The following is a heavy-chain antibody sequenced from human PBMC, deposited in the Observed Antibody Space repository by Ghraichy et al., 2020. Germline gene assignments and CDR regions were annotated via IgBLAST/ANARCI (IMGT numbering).Heavy chain of an antibody. CDR1: GYTLTELS. J-gene: IGHJ5*02. Sequence: ASVKVSCKVSGYTLTELSMHWVRQAPGKGLEWMGGFDPEDGETIYAQKFQGRVTMTEDTSTDTAYMELSSLRSEDTAMYYCATVKPHTEGYYYDSSGPNWFDPWGQGTLVTVSS. CDR3: ATVKPHTEGYYYDSSGPNWFDP. CDR2: FDPEDGET. V-gene: IGHV1-24*01. D-gene: IGHD3-22*01.